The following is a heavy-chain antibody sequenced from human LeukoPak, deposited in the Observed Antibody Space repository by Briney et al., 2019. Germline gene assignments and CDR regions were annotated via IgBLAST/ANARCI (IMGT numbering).Heavy chain of an antibody. V-gene: IGHV1-2*02. CDR2: INPNSGGT. D-gene: IGHD3-10*01. J-gene: IGHJ4*02. Sequence: EASVKVSCKASGYTFTSYGISWVRQAPGQGLEWMGWINPNSGGTNYAQKFQGRVTMTRDTSISTAYMELSRLRSDDTAVYYCARGYYGSGSYSDYWGQGTLVTVSS. CDR1: GYTFTSYG. CDR3: ARGYYGSGSYSDY.